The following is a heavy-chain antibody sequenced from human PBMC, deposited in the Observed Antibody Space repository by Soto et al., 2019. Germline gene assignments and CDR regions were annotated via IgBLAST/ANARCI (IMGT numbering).Heavy chain of an antibody. CDR1: GYSFTSYW. V-gene: IGHV5-51*01. D-gene: IGHD1-26*01. CDR2: IYPGDSDT. CDR3: ARHKLEPSGDFDY. Sequence: HGESLKISCKGSGYSFTSYWIGWVRQMPGKALEWMGIIYPGDSDTRYSPSFQGQVTISADRSISTAYLQWSSLKTSDTAMYYCARHKLEPSGDFDYWGQGTLVTVSS. J-gene: IGHJ4*02.